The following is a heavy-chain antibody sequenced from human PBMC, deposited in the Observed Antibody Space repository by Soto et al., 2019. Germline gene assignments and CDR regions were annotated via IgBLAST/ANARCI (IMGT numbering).Heavy chain of an antibody. J-gene: IGHJ5*02. V-gene: IGHV4-30-2*01. CDR3: ARGWGYCTNGVCYKYNWFDP. D-gene: IGHD2-8*01. CDR2: IYHSGST. Sequence: QLQLQESGSGLVKPSQTLSLTCAVSGGSISSGGYSWSWIRQPPGKGLEWIGYIYHSGSTYYNPSLKSRVTISVDRSKNQFSLKLSSVTAADTAVYYCARGWGYCTNGVCYKYNWFDPWGQGTLVTVSS. CDR1: GGSISSGGYS.